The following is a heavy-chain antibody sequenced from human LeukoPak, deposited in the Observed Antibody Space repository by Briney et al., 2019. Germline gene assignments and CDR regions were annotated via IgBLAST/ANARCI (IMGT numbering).Heavy chain of an antibody. J-gene: IGHJ4*02. D-gene: IGHD6-13*01. CDR1: ASTFDDYA. Sequence: GGSLRLSCVAPASTFDDYAMHWVRQAPGKGLGWVSGITWNSGSIGHADSVKGRFTVSRDNAKNSLYLQMDSLRAEDTALYYCAKTRASSTWYSGLGYWGQGTLVTVSS. CDR3: AKTRASSTWYSGLGY. V-gene: IGHV3-9*01. CDR2: ITWNSGSI.